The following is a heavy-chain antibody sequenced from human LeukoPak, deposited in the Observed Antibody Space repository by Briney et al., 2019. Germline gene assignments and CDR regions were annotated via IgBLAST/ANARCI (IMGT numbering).Heavy chain of an antibody. D-gene: IGHD2-2*01. CDR1: GGTFSSYA. J-gene: IGHJ3*02. CDR3: ARDSDIVVVPAAIPGAYDAFDI. Sequence: SVKVSCKASGGTFSSYAISWVRQAPGQGLVWMGGIIPIFGTANYAQKFQGRVTITADESTSTAYMELSSLRSEDTAVYYCARDSDIVVVPAAIPGAYDAFDIWGQGTMVTVSS. V-gene: IGHV1-69*01. CDR2: IIPIFGTA.